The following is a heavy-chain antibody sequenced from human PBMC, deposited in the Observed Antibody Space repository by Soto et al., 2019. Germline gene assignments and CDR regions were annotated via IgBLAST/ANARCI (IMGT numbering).Heavy chain of an antibody. CDR1: GYTFTSYY. CDR3: SKGGYDFWSGYFVPDWFDP. CDR2: SNPSGGST. Sequence: QVQLVQSGAEVKKPGASVKVSCKASGYTFTSYYMHWVRQAPGQGLEWMGISNPSGGSTSYAQKFQGRVTITRDTSTSTVYMELISLRSEDTAVYYCSKGGYDFWSGYFVPDWFDPWGQGTLVTVSS. V-gene: IGHV1-46*03. D-gene: IGHD3-3*01. J-gene: IGHJ5*02.